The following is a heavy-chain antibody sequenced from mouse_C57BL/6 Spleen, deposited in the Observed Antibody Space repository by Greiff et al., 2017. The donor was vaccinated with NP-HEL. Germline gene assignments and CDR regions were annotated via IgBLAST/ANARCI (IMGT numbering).Heavy chain of an antibody. J-gene: IGHJ1*03. CDR2: IDPEDGET. V-gene: IGHV14-2*01. Sequence: DVKLVESGAELVKPGASVKLSCTASGFNIKDYYMHWVKQRTEQGLEWIGRIDPEDGETKYAPKFQGKGTITADTSSNTAYLQLSSLTSEDTAVYYCARSLRYYWYFDVWGTGTTVTVSS. CDR3: ARSLRYYWYFDV. D-gene: IGHD1-1*01. CDR1: GFNIKDYY.